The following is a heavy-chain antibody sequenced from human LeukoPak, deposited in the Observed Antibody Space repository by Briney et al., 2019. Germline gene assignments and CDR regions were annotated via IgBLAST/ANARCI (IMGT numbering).Heavy chain of an antibody. CDR1: GYTLTSYD. D-gene: IGHD2-2*01. CDR2: MNPNSGNT. Sequence: GASVKVSCKASGYTLTSYDINWVRQATGQGLEWMGWMNPNSGNTGYAQKFQGRVTMTRNTSISTAYMELSSLRSEDTAVYYCARGYHQLLSYYYMDVWGKGTTVNVSS. J-gene: IGHJ6*03. V-gene: IGHV1-8*01. CDR3: ARGYHQLLSYYYMDV.